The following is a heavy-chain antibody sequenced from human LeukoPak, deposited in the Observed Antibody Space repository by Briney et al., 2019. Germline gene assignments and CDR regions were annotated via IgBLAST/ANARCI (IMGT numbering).Heavy chain of an antibody. CDR2: ITKYDGRL. CDR3: AKDHSADGWPTFEY. J-gene: IGHJ4*02. CDR1: GFGVHTFA. V-gene: IGHV3-23*01. D-gene: IGHD5-24*01. Sequence: GGSLRLSCAVSGFGVHTFAMSWVGQAPGKGLEWLSSITKYDGRLYYADSVRGRFTISRDTSQNELYLQMNSLRVDDSAIYYCAKDHSADGWPTFEYWGRGTLVTVSS.